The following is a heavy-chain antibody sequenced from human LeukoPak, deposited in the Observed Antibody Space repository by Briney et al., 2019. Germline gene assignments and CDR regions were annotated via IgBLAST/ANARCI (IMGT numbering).Heavy chain of an antibody. CDR2: IPYDGSNK. V-gene: IGHV3-30-3*01. D-gene: IGHD3-22*01. Sequence: GGSLRLSCAASGFTFSSYAMHWVRQAPGKGLEWVAVIPYDGSNKYYADSVKGRFTISRDNSKSTLYLQMNSLRAEDTAVYYCARDLVVVFWGQGTLVTVSS. CDR1: GFTFSSYA. CDR3: ARDLVVVF. J-gene: IGHJ4*02.